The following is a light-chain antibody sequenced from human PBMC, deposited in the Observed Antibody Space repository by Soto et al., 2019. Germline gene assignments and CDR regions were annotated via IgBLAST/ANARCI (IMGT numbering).Light chain of an antibody. CDR3: QQSYSIPRT. J-gene: IGKJ2*01. V-gene: IGKV1-39*01. CDR2: TAS. CDR1: QSISTY. Sequence: DIPMTQSPSSLSASVGDRVTITCRASQSISTYLNWYQQIPGKAPKLLIYTASKLQSGVPSRFSGSGSGRDFTLTIISLQPEDFATYYCQQSYSIPRTFGQGTQLEIK.